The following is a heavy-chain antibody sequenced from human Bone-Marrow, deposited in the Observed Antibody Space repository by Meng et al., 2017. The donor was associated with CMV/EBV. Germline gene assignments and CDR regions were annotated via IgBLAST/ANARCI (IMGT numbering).Heavy chain of an antibody. V-gene: IGHV4-61*01. J-gene: IGHJ5*02. Sequence: SETLSLTCTVSGGPVSSGSYYWSWIRQPPGKGLEWIGYIYYSGSTNYNPSLKSRVTISVDTSKNQFSLKLSSVTAADTAVYYCARAWYYDFWSGRNWFDPWGQGTLVTVSS. D-gene: IGHD3-3*01. CDR1: GGPVSSGSYY. CDR2: IYYSGST. CDR3: ARAWYYDFWSGRNWFDP.